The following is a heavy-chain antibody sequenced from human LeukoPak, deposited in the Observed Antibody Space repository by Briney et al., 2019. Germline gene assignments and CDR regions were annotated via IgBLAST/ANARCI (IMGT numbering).Heavy chain of an antibody. Sequence: GGSLRLSCAASGFTFTNYWMNWVRQAPGKGLEWVAFVRYDGGGKYYADSVKGRLTISRDNSKNTLYLQMNSLKSEDTAIYYCAKDSGRVTIFGVLIPLDYWGQGILVTVSS. CDR3: AKDSGRVTIFGVLIPLDY. J-gene: IGHJ4*02. CDR2: VRYDGGGK. V-gene: IGHV3-30*02. D-gene: IGHD3-3*01. CDR1: GFTFTNYW.